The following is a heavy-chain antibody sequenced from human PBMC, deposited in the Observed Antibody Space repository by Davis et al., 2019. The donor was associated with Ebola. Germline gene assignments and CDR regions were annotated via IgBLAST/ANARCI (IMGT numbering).Heavy chain of an antibody. CDR2: IKQDGSEK. D-gene: IGHD3-10*01. V-gene: IGHV3-7*03. Sequence: PGGSLRLSCAASGFTFSSYGMHWVRQAPGKGLEWVANIKQDGSEKYYVDSVKGRFTISRNNAKNSLYLQMNTLRAEDTAVYYCAREQGSTMVRGAGLWGRGTLVTVSS. CDR3: AREQGSTMVRGAGL. CDR1: GFTFSSYG. J-gene: IGHJ2*01.